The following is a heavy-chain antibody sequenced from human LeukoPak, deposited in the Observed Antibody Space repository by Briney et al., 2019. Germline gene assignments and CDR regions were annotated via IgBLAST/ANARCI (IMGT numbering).Heavy chain of an antibody. V-gene: IGHV1-18*01. J-gene: IGHJ2*01. CDR2: ISAYNGNT. Sequence: ASVKVSCKASGYTFTSYGISWVRQAPGQGLEWMGWISAYNGNTNYAQKLQGRVTMTTDTSTSTAYMELRSLRSEDTAVYYCASHYGDYEYFDLWGRGTLVTVSS. CDR3: ASHYGDYEYFDL. D-gene: IGHD4-17*01. CDR1: GYTFTSYG.